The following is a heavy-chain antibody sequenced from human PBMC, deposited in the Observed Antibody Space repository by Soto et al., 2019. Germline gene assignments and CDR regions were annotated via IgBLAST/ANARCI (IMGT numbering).Heavy chain of an antibody. Sequence: ASVKVSCKASGYTFTTYGISWVRQAPGQGLEWMGWISAYNGHTNYAQNLQGRVSMTTDTSTSTAYMELRSLRSDDTDVYYCARDLYYGSGGYRWFDPWGQGTLVTVSS. J-gene: IGHJ5*02. D-gene: IGHD3-10*01. CDR2: ISAYNGHT. CDR3: ARDLYYGSGGYRWFDP. V-gene: IGHV1-18*04. CDR1: GYTFTTYG.